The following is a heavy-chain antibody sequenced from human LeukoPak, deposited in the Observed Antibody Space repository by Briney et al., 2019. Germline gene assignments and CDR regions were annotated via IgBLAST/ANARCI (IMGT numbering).Heavy chain of an antibody. J-gene: IGHJ4*02. Sequence: GESLQISCRGSGYSFINNWIGWVRQMPGKGLEWMGIIYPGDSATTYSPSFQGQVTMSVDKSINTAYLQWRSLKASDTAMYYCAASSSTSSYIFNFWGQGTPVTVSS. V-gene: IGHV5-51*01. D-gene: IGHD2-2*02. CDR3: AASSSTSSYIFNF. CDR1: GYSFINNW. CDR2: IYPGDSAT.